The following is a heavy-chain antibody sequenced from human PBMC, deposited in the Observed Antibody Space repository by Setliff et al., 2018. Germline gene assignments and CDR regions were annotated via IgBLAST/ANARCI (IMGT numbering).Heavy chain of an antibody. D-gene: IGHD2-21*01. CDR1: GNTFISYG. V-gene: IGHV1-18*01. Sequence: GASVKVSCKTSGNTFISYGISWMRQAPGQGLEWMGWIGIHSENTNYAQSFQGRVTMTADTSTNTAYMELKSLRSDDTAVYYCARVTYCGGDCYSFDYWGQGTLVTVSS. J-gene: IGHJ4*02. CDR2: IGIHSENT. CDR3: ARVTYCGGDCYSFDY.